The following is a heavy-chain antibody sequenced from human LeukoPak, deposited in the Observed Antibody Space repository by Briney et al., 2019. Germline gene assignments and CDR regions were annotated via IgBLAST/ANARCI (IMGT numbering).Heavy chain of an antibody. CDR3: ARDDYYDSSGFFDY. V-gene: IGHV4-39*07. D-gene: IGHD3-22*01. CDR1: GGSISSSSYY. CDR2: IYYSGST. J-gene: IGHJ4*02. Sequence: SETLSLTRTVSGGSISSSSYYWGWIRQPPGKGLEWIGSIYYSGSTYYNPSLKSRVTISVDTSKNQFSLKLSSVTAADTAVYYCARDDYYDSSGFFDYWGQGTLVTVSS.